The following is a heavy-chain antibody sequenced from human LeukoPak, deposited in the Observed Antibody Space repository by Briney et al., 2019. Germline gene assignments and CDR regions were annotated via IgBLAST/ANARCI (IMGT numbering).Heavy chain of an antibody. CDR1: GFTFSSYA. CDR2: ISGSGGTT. V-gene: IGHV3-23*01. Sequence: GGSLRLSCAASGFTFSSYAMSWVRQAPGRGLEWVSVISGSGGTTYYADSVKGRFTISRDNSKNMLYLQMNSLRAEDTAVYYCARDVADAFDIWGQGTMVTVSS. CDR3: ARDVADAFDI. J-gene: IGHJ3*02. D-gene: IGHD2-15*01.